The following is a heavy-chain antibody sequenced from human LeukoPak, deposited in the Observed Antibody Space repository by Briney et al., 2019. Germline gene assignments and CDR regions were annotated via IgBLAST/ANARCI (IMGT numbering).Heavy chain of an antibody. CDR1: GGTFSSNT. J-gene: IGHJ3*02. V-gene: IGHV1-69*04. CDR3: ARDRIVGPMESAFDI. D-gene: IGHD1-26*01. Sequence: SVKVSCKASGGTFSSNTISWVRQAPGQGLEWMGRIIPIYDLSNYAQKFQGRVTITADKSTTTAYMEVNSLRSEDTAVYYCARDRIVGPMESAFDIWGQGTMVTVSS. CDR2: IIPIYDLS.